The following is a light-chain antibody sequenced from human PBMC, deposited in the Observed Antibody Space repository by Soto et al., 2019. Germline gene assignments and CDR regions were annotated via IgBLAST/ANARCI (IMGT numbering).Light chain of an antibody. CDR1: QSVNSK. V-gene: IGKV3-15*01. CDR3: QQYINWPRT. Sequence: EIVMTQSPATLSVFPGERVTLSCRASQSVNSKLAWYQQKPGQAPRLLIYNTSTRTTGLPDRFSGSGSGTEFTLTISSLQSEDFAVYYCQQYINWPRTFGQGTKVEIK. CDR2: NTS. J-gene: IGKJ1*01.